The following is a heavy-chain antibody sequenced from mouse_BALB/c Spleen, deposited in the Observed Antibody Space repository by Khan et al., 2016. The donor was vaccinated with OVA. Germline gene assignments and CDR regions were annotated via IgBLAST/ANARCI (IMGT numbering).Heavy chain of an antibody. Sequence: VQLQQSGAELVKPGASVKLSCTLSGFNIKDTYMHWVKQRPEQGLEWIGRIDPANGNTKYDPKFQGKATITADTSSNTAYLQLSSLTSEDTAVYYCATYYYCSSRYFDYWGQGTTLTVSS. CDR3: ATYYYCSSRYFDY. CDR1: GFNIKDTY. J-gene: IGHJ2*01. V-gene: IGHV14-3*02. CDR2: IDPANGNT. D-gene: IGHD1-1*01.